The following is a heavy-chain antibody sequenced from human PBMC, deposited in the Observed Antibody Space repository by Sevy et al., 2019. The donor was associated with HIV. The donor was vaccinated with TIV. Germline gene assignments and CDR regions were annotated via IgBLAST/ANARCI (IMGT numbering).Heavy chain of an antibody. D-gene: IGHD1-26*01. CDR3: AKDLRGIVGADRRTTPLDY. V-gene: IGHV3-23*01. Sequence: GGSLRLSCAASGFTFSSYAMSWVRQAPGKGLEWVSAISGSGGSTYYADSVKGRFTISRDNSKNTLYLQMNSLRAEDTAVYYCAKDLRGIVGADRRTTPLDYWGQGTLVTVSS. CDR1: GFTFSSYA. J-gene: IGHJ4*02. CDR2: ISGSGGST.